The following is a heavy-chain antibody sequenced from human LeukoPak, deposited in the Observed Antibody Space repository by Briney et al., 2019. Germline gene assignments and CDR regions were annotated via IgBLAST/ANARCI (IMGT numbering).Heavy chain of an antibody. J-gene: IGHJ6*02. CDR1: GFTFSDYY. V-gene: IGHV3-21*01. Sequence: GGSLRLSCAASGFTFSDYYMNWVRQAPGKGLEWVSSISSGSSYIYYADSVKGRFAISRDNAKNSLYLQMNSLRAEDTAVYYCARDSDTYYDILSPIYYYGMDVWGQGTTVTVSS. D-gene: IGHD3-9*01. CDR3: ARDSDTYYDILSPIYYYGMDV. CDR2: ISSGSSYI.